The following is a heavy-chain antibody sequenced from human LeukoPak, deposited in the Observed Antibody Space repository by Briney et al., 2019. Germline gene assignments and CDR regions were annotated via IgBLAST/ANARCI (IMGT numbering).Heavy chain of an antibody. D-gene: IGHD3-16*02. J-gene: IGHJ3*02. V-gene: IGHV1-46*01. CDR2: INPSGTGT. Sequence: ASVKVSCKASGYTITNNYMHWVRQAPGQGLEWMGVINPSGTGTSYAQKFQGRITMTRDTSISAAYMELSRLRSDDTAVYYCARDMYDYVWGSYRPNDAFDIWGQGTMVTVSS. CDR1: GYTITNNY. CDR3: ARDMYDYVWGSYRPNDAFDI.